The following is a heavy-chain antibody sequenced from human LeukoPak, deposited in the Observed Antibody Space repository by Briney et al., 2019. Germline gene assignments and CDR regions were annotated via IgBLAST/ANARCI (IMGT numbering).Heavy chain of an antibody. D-gene: IGHD1-26*01. CDR3: AKDGGILWVDYYYMDV. CDR2: ISYDGSNK. Sequence: PGRSLRLSCAASGFTFSSYGMHWVRQAPGKGLEWVAVISYDGSNKYYADSVKGRFTISRDNSKNTLYLQTNSLRAEDTAVYYCAKDGGILWVDYYYMDVWGKGTTVSVSS. J-gene: IGHJ6*03. CDR1: GFTFSSYG. V-gene: IGHV3-30*18.